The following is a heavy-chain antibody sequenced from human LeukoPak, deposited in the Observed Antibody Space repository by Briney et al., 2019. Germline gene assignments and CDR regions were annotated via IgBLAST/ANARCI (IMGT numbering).Heavy chain of an antibody. CDR1: GFTFDDYA. CDR2: ISSSSSYI. Sequence: GRSLRLSCAASGFTFDDYAMHWVRQAPGKGLEWVSSISSSSSYIYYADSVKGRFTISRDNAKNSLYLQMNSLRAEDTAVYYCARVPSSGWFPLDYWGQGTLVTVSP. CDR3: ARVPSSGWFPLDY. D-gene: IGHD6-19*01. J-gene: IGHJ4*02. V-gene: IGHV3-21*01.